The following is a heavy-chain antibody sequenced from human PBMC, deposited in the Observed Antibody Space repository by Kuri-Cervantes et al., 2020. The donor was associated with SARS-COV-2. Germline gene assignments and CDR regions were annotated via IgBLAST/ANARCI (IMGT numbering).Heavy chain of an antibody. CDR2: INHSGST. CDR1: GGSFSGYY. J-gene: IGHJ6*02. V-gene: IGHV4-34*01. D-gene: IGHD3-10*01. Sequence: ESLKISCAVYGGSFSGYYWSWIRQPPGKGLEWIGEINHSGSTNYNPSLKSRVTISVDTSKNQFSLKLSSVTAADTAVYYCASGLYYGSGSRGVDVWGQGTTVTVFS. CDR3: ASGLYYGSGSRGVDV.